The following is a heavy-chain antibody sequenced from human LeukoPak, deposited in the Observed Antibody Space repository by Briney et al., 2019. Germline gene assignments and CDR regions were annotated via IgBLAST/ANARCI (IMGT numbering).Heavy chain of an antibody. J-gene: IGHJ4*02. CDR2: IIVSGGTT. CDR1: GFTLSNYA. CDR3: ATQNFDY. Sequence: PPGGSLRLSCAASGFTLSNYAMSWVRQAPGKGLEWVSTIIVSGGTTYDADSVKGRFTNSRDNSKNTLYLQMNSLRAEDTAICYCATQNFDYWGQGTLVTVSS. V-gene: IGHV3-23*01.